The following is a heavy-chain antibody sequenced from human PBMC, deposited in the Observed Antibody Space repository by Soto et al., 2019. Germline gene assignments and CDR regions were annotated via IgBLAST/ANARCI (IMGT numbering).Heavy chain of an antibody. V-gene: IGHV1-69*02. CDR3: ANRGYSYGFVIY. CDR2: IIPMLGIA. Sequence: QVQLVQSGAEVKKPGSSVKVSCKASGGTFSSYTFSWVRQAPGQGLEWMGRIIPMLGIANYAQKFQGRVTITADKSTSTAYKELSSLRSEDTAVYYCANRGYSYGFVIYWGQGTLVTVSS. D-gene: IGHD5-18*01. CDR1: GGTFSSYT. J-gene: IGHJ4*02.